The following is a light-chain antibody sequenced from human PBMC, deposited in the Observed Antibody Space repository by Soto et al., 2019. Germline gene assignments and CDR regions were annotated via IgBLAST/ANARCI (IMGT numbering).Light chain of an antibody. CDR1: QSISSW. V-gene: IGKV1-5*01. CDR2: DAS. J-gene: IGKJ2*01. CDR3: QQCNSYLYT. Sequence: DIQMTQSPSTLSASVGDRVTITCRASQSISSWLAWYQQKPGKAPKLLIYDASSLESGVPSRFSGSGSGTEFTLTISSLQPDDFATYYCQQCNSYLYTFGQGTKVDIK.